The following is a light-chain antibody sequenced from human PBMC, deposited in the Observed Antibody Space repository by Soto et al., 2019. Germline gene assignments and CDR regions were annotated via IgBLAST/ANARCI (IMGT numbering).Light chain of an antibody. Sequence: QSVLTQSPSASASLGASVTLTCTLSSRHNTNAIAWHQQQPQQGPRFLMKVNSEGSHFKGDGIPDRFSGSSSGAERYLTISSLQSEDEADYYCQDWATGIHIFGGGTKLTVL. CDR3: QDWATGIHI. CDR2: VNSEGSH. V-gene: IGLV4-69*01. J-gene: IGLJ2*01. CDR1: SRHNTNA.